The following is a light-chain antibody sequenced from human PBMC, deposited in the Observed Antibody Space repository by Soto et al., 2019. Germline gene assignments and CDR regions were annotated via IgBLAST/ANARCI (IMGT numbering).Light chain of an antibody. CDR2: DVT. CDR1: SSDVGAYNY. J-gene: IGLJ3*02. V-gene: IGLV2-11*01. CDR3: WSYAHTSRV. Sequence: QSVLTQPRSVSGSPGQSVTISCTGTSSDVGAYNYVSWYQQHPGKAPKLMLYDVTKRPSGVPDRFSGSKSGNTASLTISGLQAEDEADYYCWSYAHTSRVFGGGTKVPS.